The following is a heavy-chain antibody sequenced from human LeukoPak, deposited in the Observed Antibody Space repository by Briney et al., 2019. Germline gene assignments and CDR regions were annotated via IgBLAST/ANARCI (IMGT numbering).Heavy chain of an antibody. CDR3: AGLKGLFDYFDY. Sequence: GGSLRLSCVASGFIVGNNYMSWVRQAPGKGLEWVSVLYNAGSTYYAESVKGRFTISRDNSKNTLYLQMYSLRAEDTAVYYCAGLKGLFDYFDYWGQGILVTVYS. CDR1: GFIVGNNY. CDR2: LYNAGST. D-gene: IGHD3-22*01. J-gene: IGHJ4*02. V-gene: IGHV3-53*01.